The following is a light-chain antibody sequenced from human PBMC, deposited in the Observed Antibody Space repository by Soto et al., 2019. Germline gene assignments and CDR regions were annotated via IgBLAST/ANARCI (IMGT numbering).Light chain of an antibody. CDR3: QRLNNVTRT. Sequence: EIQLTQSPSFLSASVGDRVTITCRASQVISSYLAWYQQRPGKAPKRLMYGASTLQIGEPSRFSGSASVTTFTLTIITLHPEDFATYYCQRLNNVTRTCGQGTNVE. J-gene: IGKJ1*01. V-gene: IGKV1-9*01. CDR2: GAS. CDR1: QVISSY.